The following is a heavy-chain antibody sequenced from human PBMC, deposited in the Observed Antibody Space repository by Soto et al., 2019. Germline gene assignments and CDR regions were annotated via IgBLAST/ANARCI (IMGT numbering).Heavy chain of an antibody. CDR3: ARDLEGPSSGYYFDY. V-gene: IGHV4-59*01. CDR1: GGSISSYY. Sequence: SETLSLTCTVSGGSISSYYWSWIRQPPGKGLEWIGYIYYSGSTNYNPSLKSRVTISVDTSKNQFSLKLSSVTAADTAVYYCARDLEGPSSGYYFDYWGQGTLVTVSS. CDR2: IYYSGST. J-gene: IGHJ4*02. D-gene: IGHD3-22*01.